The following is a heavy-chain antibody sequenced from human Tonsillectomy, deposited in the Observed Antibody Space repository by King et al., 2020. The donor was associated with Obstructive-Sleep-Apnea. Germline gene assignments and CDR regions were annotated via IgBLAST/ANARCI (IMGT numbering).Heavy chain of an antibody. CDR1: GFTFGDFG. J-gene: IGHJ4*02. V-gene: IGHV3-49*03. D-gene: IGHD3-16*01. CDR3: SRVMDDYVWGSYYY. Sequence: VQLVESGGGLVQPGRSLRLSCTASGFTFGDFGMSWFRQAPGKGLEWVAFIRTNFFGGTTEYAASVKGRFTISRDDSKSIAYLQMNSLKTEDTAVYYCSRVMDDYVWGSYYYWGQGTLVTVSS. CDR2: IRTNFFGGTT.